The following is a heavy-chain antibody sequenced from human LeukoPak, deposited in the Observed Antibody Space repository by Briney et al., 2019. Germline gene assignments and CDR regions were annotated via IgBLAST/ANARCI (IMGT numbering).Heavy chain of an antibody. CDR2: ISYDGSKK. CDR1: GFTFNTNA. Sequence: GGSLRLSCAASGFTFNTNAMSWVRQAPGKGLEWVAMISYDGSKKDYADSVKGRFTISRDNSKNTLYLQVNSLRAGDTAVYHCAKAVGSGSYYDYFDYWGQGTLVTVSS. CDR3: AKAVGSGSYYDYFDY. V-gene: IGHV3-30*18. D-gene: IGHD3-10*01. J-gene: IGHJ4*02.